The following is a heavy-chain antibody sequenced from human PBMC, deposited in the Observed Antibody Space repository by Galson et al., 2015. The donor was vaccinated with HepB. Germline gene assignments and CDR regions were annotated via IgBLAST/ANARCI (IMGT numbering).Heavy chain of an antibody. CDR3: AKAAGWFDP. V-gene: IGHV3-11*01. J-gene: IGHJ5*02. Sequence: KGLEWISYITESGTTTYYADSLKGRFTVSRDNAKKSLYLQMNSLRAEDTAVYYCAKAAGWFDPLGQGTLVTVSS. CDR2: ITESGTTT. D-gene: IGHD3-10*01.